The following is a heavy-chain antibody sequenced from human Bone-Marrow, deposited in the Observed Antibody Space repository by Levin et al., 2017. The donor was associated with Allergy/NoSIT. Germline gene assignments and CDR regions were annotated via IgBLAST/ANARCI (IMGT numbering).Heavy chain of an antibody. CDR2: MSGSGLTI. J-gene: IGHJ6*02. CDR1: GFTFSDYY. D-gene: IGHD3-3*01. CDR3: ARDNNNDLWSTDTGGMDV. Sequence: GGSLRLSCAASGFTFSDYYMTWIRQAPGKGLELVAHMSGSGLTIYYGDSVKGRFTVSRDNAKNSLYLQMNRLRVGDTAVYYCARDNNNDLWSTDTGGMDVWGQGTTVTVSS. V-gene: IGHV3-11*01.